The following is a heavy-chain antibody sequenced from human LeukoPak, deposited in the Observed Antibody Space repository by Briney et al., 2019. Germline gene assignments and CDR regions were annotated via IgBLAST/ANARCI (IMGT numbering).Heavy chain of an antibody. CDR3: ARGLKYCSDGTCRSTDFDY. J-gene: IGHJ4*02. D-gene: IGHD2-15*01. Sequence: SETLSLTCTVSGVSISDCYWTWIRQPAGKGLEWIGRICTSWSTDYNPSLKSRVTMSVDTSKNQFSLWLSSVTAADTAIYYCARGLKYCSDGTCRSTDFDYWGQGTLVPVSS. CDR1: GVSISDCY. V-gene: IGHV4-4*07. CDR2: ICTSWST.